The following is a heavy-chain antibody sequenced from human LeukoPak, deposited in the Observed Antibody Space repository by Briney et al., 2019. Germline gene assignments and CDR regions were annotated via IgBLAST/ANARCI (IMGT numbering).Heavy chain of an antibody. Sequence: GGSLRLSCAASGFTFSDYYMSWIRQAPGKGLEWVSYISSSGSTIHYADSVKGRFTISRDNAKNSLYLQMNSLRAEDTAVYYCARELDLYNWNYGGGYYFDYWGQGTLVTVSS. CDR3: ARELDLYNWNYGGGYYFDY. J-gene: IGHJ4*02. CDR2: ISSSGSTI. D-gene: IGHD1-7*01. V-gene: IGHV3-11*04. CDR1: GFTFSDYY.